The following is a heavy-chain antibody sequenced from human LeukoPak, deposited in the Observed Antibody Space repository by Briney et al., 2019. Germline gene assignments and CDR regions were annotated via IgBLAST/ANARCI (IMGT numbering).Heavy chain of an antibody. D-gene: IGHD3/OR15-3a*01. Sequence: ASVKVSCKASGGTFSNDAVSWVRQAPGEGLKWMGRVIPFLGTTNYAHNFQGRVTITADQDTQTVYMELRSLRSEDTAVYFCARGPSSDLRTGFFFGYFDDWGQGTLITVSS. V-gene: IGHV1-69*11. CDR2: VIPFLGTT. J-gene: IGHJ4*02. CDR3: ARGPSSDLRTGFFFGYFDD. CDR1: GGTFSNDA.